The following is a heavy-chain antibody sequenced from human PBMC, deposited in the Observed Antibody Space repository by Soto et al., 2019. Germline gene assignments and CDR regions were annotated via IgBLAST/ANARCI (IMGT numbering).Heavy chain of an antibody. J-gene: IGHJ4*02. CDR2: INHSGST. CDR3: ARDPPNYDFWSGYYDKGGFDY. D-gene: IGHD3-3*01. CDR1: GGSFSGYY. Sequence: SETLSLTCAVYGGSFSGYYWSWIRQPPGKGLEWIGEINHSGSTNYNPSLKSRVTISVDTSKNQFSLKLSSVTAADTAVYYCARDPPNYDFWSGYYDKGGFDYWGQGTLVTVS. V-gene: IGHV4-34*01.